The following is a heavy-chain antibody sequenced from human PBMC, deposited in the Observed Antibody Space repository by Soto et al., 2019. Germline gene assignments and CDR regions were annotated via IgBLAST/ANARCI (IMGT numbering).Heavy chain of an antibody. CDR2: ISYDGSNK. V-gene: IGHV3-30-3*01. CDR1: GFTFSNYA. Sequence: GGSLRLSCAASGFTFSNYAMHWVRQAPGKGLEWVAVISYDGSNKYYADSVKGRFTISRDNSKNTLYLQMNSLRAEDTAVYYCARGLYSGWHYFDYWGQGT. D-gene: IGHD5-12*01. CDR3: ARGLYSGWHYFDY. J-gene: IGHJ4*02.